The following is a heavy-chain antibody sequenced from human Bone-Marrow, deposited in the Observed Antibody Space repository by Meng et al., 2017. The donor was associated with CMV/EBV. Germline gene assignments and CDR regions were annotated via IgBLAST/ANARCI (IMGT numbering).Heavy chain of an antibody. CDR3: ARGGFWLGYYSWFGP. Sequence: ASVKVSCKASGYTFTGYYMHWVRQAPGQGLEWMGWINPNSGGTNYAQKFQGRVTMTRDTSVSTAYMELSRLRSDDTAVYYCARGGFWLGYYSWFGPWGQGTLVTVSS. CDR1: GYTFTGYY. V-gene: IGHV1-2*02. D-gene: IGHD3-3*01. CDR2: INPNSGGT. J-gene: IGHJ5*02.